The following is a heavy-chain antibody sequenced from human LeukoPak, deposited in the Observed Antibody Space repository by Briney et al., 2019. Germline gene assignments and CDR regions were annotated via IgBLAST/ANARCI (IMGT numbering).Heavy chain of an antibody. V-gene: IGHV3-43*01. Sequence: PGGSLRLSCAASGFTFDDYTMHWVRQAPGKGLEWVSLISWDGAVTYYAFSVKGRFTISRDNSKNSLYLQMNSLRAEDTAVYYCAKEGKKINYVDYWGQGTLVTVSS. J-gene: IGHJ4*02. CDR1: GFTFDDYT. CDR3: AKEGKKINYVDY. CDR2: ISWDGAVT. D-gene: IGHD3-16*01.